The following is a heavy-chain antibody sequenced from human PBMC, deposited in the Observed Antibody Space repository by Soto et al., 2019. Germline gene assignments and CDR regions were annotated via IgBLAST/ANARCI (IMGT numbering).Heavy chain of an antibody. CDR2: IYYIGTT. D-gene: IGHD3-10*01. CDR1: GDSMGSGDYY. Sequence: QVQLQESGPGLVKPSQTLSLTCTVSGDSMGSGDYYWTWIRQPPGKGLEWIGYIYYIGTTFYNPSLERRVNISTDTSTNHFSLRLTSVTAADTDVYYCSRGSTYYGFLTWGQGTLVTVSS. V-gene: IGHV4-30-4*01. J-gene: IGHJ5*02. CDR3: SRGSTYYGFLT.